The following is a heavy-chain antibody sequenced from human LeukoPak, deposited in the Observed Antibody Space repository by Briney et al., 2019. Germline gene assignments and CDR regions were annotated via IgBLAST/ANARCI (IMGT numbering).Heavy chain of an antibody. J-gene: IGHJ4*02. Sequence: PSETLSLTCGVSGDSISSTNWWSWVRPPPGKGLEWIGEIYHSGSTNYNPSLKSRVTISVDKSKNQFSLNLSSVTAADTAVYYCARGGTGHLDYWGQGTLVTVSS. V-gene: IGHV4-4*02. CDR2: IYHSGST. CDR1: GDSISSTNW. D-gene: IGHD7-27*01. CDR3: ARGGTGHLDY.